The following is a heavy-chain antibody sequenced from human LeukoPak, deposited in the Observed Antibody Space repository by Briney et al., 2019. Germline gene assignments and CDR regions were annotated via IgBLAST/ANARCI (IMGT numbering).Heavy chain of an antibody. CDR1: GGSISSHY. D-gene: IGHD1-26*01. V-gene: IGHV4-59*11. CDR3: ARSDGAGATDY. Sequence: SETLSLTCSASGGSISSHYWSWMRQPPGKGLEWIGYIYYTGSTDYNPSLKSRVTISVDTSKNQLSLKLSSVTAADAAVYYCARSDGAGATDYWGQGTLVTVSS. CDR2: IYYTGST. J-gene: IGHJ4*02.